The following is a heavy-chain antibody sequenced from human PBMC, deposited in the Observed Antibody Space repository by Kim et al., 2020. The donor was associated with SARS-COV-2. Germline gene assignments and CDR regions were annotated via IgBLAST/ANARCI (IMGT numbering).Heavy chain of an antibody. J-gene: IGHJ5*02. V-gene: IGHV4-31*03. CDR3: ARVSVVRGVISRRRINWFDP. CDR2: IYYSGST. CDR1: GGSISSGGYY. Sequence: SETLSLTCTVSGGSISSGGYYWSWIRQHPGKGLEWIGYIYYSGSTYYNPSLKSRVTISVDTSKNQFSLKLSSVTAADTAVYYCARVSVVRGVISRRRINWFDPWGQGTLVTVSS. D-gene: IGHD3-10*01.